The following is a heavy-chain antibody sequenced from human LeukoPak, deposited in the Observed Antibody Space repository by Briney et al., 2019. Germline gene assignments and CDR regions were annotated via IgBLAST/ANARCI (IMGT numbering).Heavy chain of an antibody. Sequence: PSETLSLTCTVSGGSISSSNYYWGWIRQPPEKGLEWIGTIYYSGSSYYNPSLKSRLTISVDTSKNQFSLKLSSVTTADTAVYYCARVIFGVVISPYFDHWGQGTLVTVSS. D-gene: IGHD3-3*01. CDR3: ARVIFGVVISPYFDH. CDR1: GGSISSSNYY. V-gene: IGHV4-39*01. J-gene: IGHJ4*02. CDR2: IYYSGSS.